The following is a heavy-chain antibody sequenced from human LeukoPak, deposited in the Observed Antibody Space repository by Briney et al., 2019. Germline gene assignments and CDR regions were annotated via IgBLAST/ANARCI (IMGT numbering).Heavy chain of an antibody. CDR2: ISSGSTYT. CDR3: ARGDYGGDYFDY. CDR1: GFTFSDHY. D-gene: IGHD4-23*01. J-gene: IGHJ4*02. Sequence: PGGSLRLSCEVSGFTFSDHYMSWIRQAPGTRLEWVSYISSGSTYTNYADSVEGRFTISRDNAKNSLYLQMNSLRAEDTAVYYCARGDYGGDYFDYCGQGTLVTVSS. V-gene: IGHV3-11*05.